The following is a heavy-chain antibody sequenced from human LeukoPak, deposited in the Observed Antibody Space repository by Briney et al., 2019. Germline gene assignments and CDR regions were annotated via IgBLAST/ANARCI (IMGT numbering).Heavy chain of an antibody. J-gene: IGHJ6*02. Sequence: PGGSLRLSCAASGFTFSSYAMHWVRQAPGKGLEWVAVISYDGSNKYYADSVKGRFTISRDNSKNTLYLQMNSLRAEDTAVYYCARVQGWGTGYSSGWYYYYGMDVWGQGTTVTVSS. V-gene: IGHV3-30-3*01. D-gene: IGHD6-19*01. CDR2: ISYDGSNK. CDR1: GFTFSSYA. CDR3: ARVQGWGTGYSSGWYYYYGMDV.